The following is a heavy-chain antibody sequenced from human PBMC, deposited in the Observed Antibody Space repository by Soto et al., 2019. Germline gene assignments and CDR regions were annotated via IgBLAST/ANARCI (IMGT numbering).Heavy chain of an antibody. D-gene: IGHD3-22*01. CDR1: GITVSTNY. V-gene: IGHV3-66*01. Sequence: GGSLRLSCAASGITVSTNYMTWVRQAPGKGLEWVSEIYTGGTTYYADSVKDRFIISRDNSKNTLDLQMNSLRVEDTAVFYCAQDTYYHDTSGYYTFDYWGQGALVTVSS. CDR3: AQDTYYHDTSGYYTFDY. J-gene: IGHJ4*02. CDR2: IYTGGTT.